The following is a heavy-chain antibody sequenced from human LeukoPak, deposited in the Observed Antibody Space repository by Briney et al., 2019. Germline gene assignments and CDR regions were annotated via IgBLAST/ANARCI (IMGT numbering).Heavy chain of an antibody. CDR2: ISGNGVGT. Sequence: PGGSLRLSCVASGFTFGSYAMSWVRQAPEKGLEWVSLISGNGVGTDYADSVKGRFTISRDNSKNTLYLQMNSLRAEDTAVYYCAFRGKVTVTTKGAFDFWGQGTMVTASS. CDR3: AFRGKVTVTTKGAFDF. V-gene: IGHV3-23*01. CDR1: GFTFGSYA. J-gene: IGHJ3*01. D-gene: IGHD4-17*01.